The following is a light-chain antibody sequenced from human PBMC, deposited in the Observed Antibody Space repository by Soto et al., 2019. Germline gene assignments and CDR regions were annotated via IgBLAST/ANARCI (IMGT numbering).Light chain of an antibody. CDR1: QGVTTN. J-gene: IGKJ1*01. Sequence: EIVMTQSPGTLSVSPGERATLSCRAGQGVTTNFAWYQQKSGQSPRLLIYGASTRATGIPARFSGSGSGTEFTLTISSLQSEDFGVYYCPQYNNLWTFGQGTKVDIK. V-gene: IGKV3-15*01. CDR2: GAS. CDR3: PQYNNLWT.